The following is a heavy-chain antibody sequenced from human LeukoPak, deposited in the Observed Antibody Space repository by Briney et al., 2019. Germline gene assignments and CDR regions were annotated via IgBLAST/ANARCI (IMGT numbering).Heavy chain of an antibody. CDR3: ARGQYHLLYWYFDL. D-gene: IGHD2-2*01. CDR1: GFTVSSNY. V-gene: IGHV3-53*04. Sequence: GGSLRLSCAASGFTVSSNYMSWVRQAPGKGLEWVSLIYSGGSTSYADSVKGRFTISRHNSKNTLYLQMNSLRAEDTAVYYCARGQYHLLYWYFDLWGRGTLVTVSS. CDR2: IYSGGST. J-gene: IGHJ2*01.